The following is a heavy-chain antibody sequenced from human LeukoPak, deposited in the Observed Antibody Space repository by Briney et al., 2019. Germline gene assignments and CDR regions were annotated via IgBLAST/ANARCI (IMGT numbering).Heavy chain of an antibody. J-gene: IGHJ4*02. D-gene: IGHD2-15*01. CDR1: GFTFTTYV. V-gene: IGHV3-23*01. CDR2: ISPSGDTT. Sequence: PGGSLRLSCAASGFTFTTYVMTWVRQAPGKGLEWVSVISPSGDTTYYADSVKGRFTISRDNSKNTLYLQMNSPRAEDTAVYYCAKTSGNLDYWGQGTLVTVSS. CDR3: AKTSGNLDY.